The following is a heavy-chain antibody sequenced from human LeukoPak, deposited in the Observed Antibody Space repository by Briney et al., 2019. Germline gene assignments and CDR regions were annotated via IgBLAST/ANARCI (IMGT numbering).Heavy chain of an antibody. J-gene: IGHJ4*02. CDR2: MYYTGNV. CDR3: ARLVHGAASVGDRFDQ. D-gene: IGHD5-18*01. CDR1: HGSLTGHY. Sequence: SETLSLTCTVSHGSLTGHYWSWIRQPPGKGLEWIGYMYYTGNVNYNPSLKSRATLSADTSKNLLSLSLKSATAADTAVYYCARLVHGAASVGDRFDQWGRGIQVTVSS. V-gene: IGHV4-59*08.